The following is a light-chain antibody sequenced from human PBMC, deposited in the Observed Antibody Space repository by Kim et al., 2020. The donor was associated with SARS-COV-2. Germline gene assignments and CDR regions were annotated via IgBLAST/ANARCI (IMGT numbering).Light chain of an antibody. CDR2: GAS. Sequence: WSPGERATLSCRASQSVAGSYLAWYQHKPGLAPRLLIYGASNRATGIPDRFSGSGSGTDFTLTISRLEPEDSAVYYCQQYGRSLYSFGQGTKLEI. CDR3: QQYGRSLYS. J-gene: IGKJ2*03. V-gene: IGKV3-20*01. CDR1: QSVAGSY.